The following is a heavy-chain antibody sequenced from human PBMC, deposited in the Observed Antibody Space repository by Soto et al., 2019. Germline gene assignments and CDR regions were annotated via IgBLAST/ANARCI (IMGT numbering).Heavy chain of an antibody. CDR1: GFTFSDYY. J-gene: IGHJ3*02. CDR3: ASPGEACISTSCYRAFDI. CDR2: ISSSGSTI. V-gene: IGHV3-11*01. D-gene: IGHD2-2*01. Sequence: QVQLVESGGGLVKPGGSLRLSCAASGFTFSDYYMSWIRQAPGKGLEWVSYISSSGSTIYYADSVKGRFTISRDNAKNSLYLQMNSLRAEDTAVYYCASPGEACISTSCYRAFDIWGQGTMVTVSS.